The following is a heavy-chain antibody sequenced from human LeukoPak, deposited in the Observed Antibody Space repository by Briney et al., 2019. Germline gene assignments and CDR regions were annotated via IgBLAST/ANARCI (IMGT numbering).Heavy chain of an antibody. J-gene: IGHJ4*02. Sequence: GGSLRLSCAASGLTFSSYWMSWVRQAPGKGLEWVANIKQDGSDKYYADSVKGRFTISRDNAKNSLYLQMNSLRAEDTAVYYCATAAGTIPFDYWGQGTLVTVSS. V-gene: IGHV3-7*01. CDR2: IKQDGSDK. CDR3: ATAAGTIPFDY. D-gene: IGHD6-13*01. CDR1: GLTFSSYW.